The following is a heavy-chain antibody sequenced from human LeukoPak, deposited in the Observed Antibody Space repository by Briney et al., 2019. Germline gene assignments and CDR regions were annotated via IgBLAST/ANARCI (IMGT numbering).Heavy chain of an antibody. Sequence: GGSLRLSCAASGFTFSNYGMHRVRQAPGKGLEWVAFIRYDGSTRYHADSVKGRFTVSRDNAKNSLYLQMNSLRAEDTGVYYCARSELGYYYYYMDVWGKGTTVTVSS. D-gene: IGHD7-27*01. CDR3: ARSELGYYYYYMDV. J-gene: IGHJ6*03. V-gene: IGHV3-30*02. CDR1: GFTFSNYG. CDR2: IRYDGSTR.